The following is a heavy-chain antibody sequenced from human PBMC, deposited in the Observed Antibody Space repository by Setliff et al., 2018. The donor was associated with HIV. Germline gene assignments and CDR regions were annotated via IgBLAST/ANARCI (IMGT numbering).Heavy chain of an antibody. Sequence: PSETLSLTCTVSGGSMSSYFWSWIRQSPGKGLEWIGYIYNSGGTNYNPSLKSRVTTSLDTSKNQFSLNLTSVTAADTAVYYCARVDCSGGSCYSPAYWGQGTLVTVSS. D-gene: IGHD2-15*01. CDR1: GGSMSSYF. J-gene: IGHJ4*02. CDR3: ARVDCSGGSCYSPAY. V-gene: IGHV4-59*01. CDR2: IYNSGGT.